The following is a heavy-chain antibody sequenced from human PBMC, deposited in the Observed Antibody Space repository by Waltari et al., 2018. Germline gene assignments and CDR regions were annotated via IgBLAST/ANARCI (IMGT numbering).Heavy chain of an antibody. Sequence: EVQLVESGGGLVQPGGSLRLSCAASGFTFSSYWMSWVRPGPGKGLEWVANIKQDGSEKYYVDAVKGRFTISRDNAKNSLYLQMNSLRAEDTAVYYCARAMHIVVVTAILGPFDYWGQGTLVTVSS. V-gene: IGHV3-7*03. CDR3: ARAMHIVVVTAILGPFDY. J-gene: IGHJ4*02. D-gene: IGHD2-21*02. CDR2: IKQDGSEK. CDR1: GFTFSSYW.